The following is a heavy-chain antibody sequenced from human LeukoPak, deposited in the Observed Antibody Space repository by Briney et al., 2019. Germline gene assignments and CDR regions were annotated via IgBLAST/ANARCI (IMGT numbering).Heavy chain of an antibody. CDR1: GGSISSSSYY. CDR2: IYYSGST. Sequence: SETLSLTCTVSGGSISSSSYYWGWIRQPPGKGLEWIGSIYYSGSTYYNPSLKSRVTISVDTSKNQFSLKLSSVTAADTAVYYCARDLHPSWGYSYGHGYYFDYWGQGTLVTVSS. J-gene: IGHJ4*02. V-gene: IGHV4-39*07. D-gene: IGHD5-18*01. CDR3: ARDLHPSWGYSYGHGYYFDY.